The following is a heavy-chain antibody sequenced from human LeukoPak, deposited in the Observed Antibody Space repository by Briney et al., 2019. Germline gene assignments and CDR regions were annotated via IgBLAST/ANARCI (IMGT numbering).Heavy chain of an antibody. CDR3: AKEYAGASDY. CDR1: XA. CDR2: ISGSGGST. Sequence: XAMSWVRQAPGKGLEWVSAISGSGGSTYYADSVKGRFTISRDNSKNTLYLQMNSLRAEDTAVYYCAKEYAGASDYWGQGTLVTVSS. V-gene: IGHV3-23*01. J-gene: IGHJ4*02. D-gene: IGHD6-13*01.